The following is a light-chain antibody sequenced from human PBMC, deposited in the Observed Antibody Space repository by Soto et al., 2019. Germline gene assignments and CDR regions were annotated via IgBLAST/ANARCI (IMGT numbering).Light chain of an antibody. V-gene: IGKV3-20*01. Sequence: EIVLTQSPDTLSLSPGDTATLSCRASQRVYSNYLAWYQHQPGQTPRLLISGASSQATGIPDRFSGSGSETDFTLTISSLEPEDFAVYYCQQYGSTPYTFGQGTKL. CDR2: GAS. CDR3: QQYGSTPYT. CDR1: QRVYSNY. J-gene: IGKJ2*01.